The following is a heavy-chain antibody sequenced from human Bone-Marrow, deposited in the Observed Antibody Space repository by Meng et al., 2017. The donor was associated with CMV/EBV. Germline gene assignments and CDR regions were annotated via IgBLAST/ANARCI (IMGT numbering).Heavy chain of an antibody. J-gene: IGHJ5*02. CDR3: VREGYSSSWFDN. Sequence: CEAFGFTVSSNYMSWARQAPGKGLEWVSSISSSSSYIYYADSVKGRFTISRDNAENSLYLQVNSLRAEDTGVYYCVREGYSSSWFDNWGQGTLVTVSS. CDR1: GFTVSSNY. D-gene: IGHD6-13*01. CDR2: ISSSSSYI. V-gene: IGHV3-21*01.